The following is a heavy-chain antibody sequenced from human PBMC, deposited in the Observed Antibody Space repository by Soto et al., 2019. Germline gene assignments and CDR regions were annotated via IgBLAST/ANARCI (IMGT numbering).Heavy chain of an antibody. CDR3: AGVAAAGKAGNDY. V-gene: IGHV4-59*01. CDR2: IYYSGST. D-gene: IGHD6-13*01. CDR1: GGSISSYY. J-gene: IGHJ4*02. Sequence: SETLSLTCTVSGGSISSYYWSWIRQPPGKGLEWIGYIYYSGSTNYNPSLKSRVTISVDTSKNQFSLKLSSVTAADTAVYYCAGVAAAGKAGNDYWGQGTLVTVSS.